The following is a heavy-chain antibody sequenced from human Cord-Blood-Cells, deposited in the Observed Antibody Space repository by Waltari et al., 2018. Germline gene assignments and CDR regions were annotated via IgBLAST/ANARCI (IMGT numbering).Heavy chain of an antibody. CDR3: ARGSTYYDYVWGSYRLDAFDI. Sequence: QVQLQQWGAGLLKPSETLSLTCAVYGGSFSCYYWSWIRQPPGKGLGWIGEINHSGSTNYNPSIKSRVTISVDTSKNQFSLKLSSVTAADTAVYYCARGSTYYDYVWGSYRLDAFDIWGQGTMVTVSS. CDR2: INHSGST. V-gene: IGHV4-34*01. CDR1: GGSFSCYY. J-gene: IGHJ3*02. D-gene: IGHD3-16*02.